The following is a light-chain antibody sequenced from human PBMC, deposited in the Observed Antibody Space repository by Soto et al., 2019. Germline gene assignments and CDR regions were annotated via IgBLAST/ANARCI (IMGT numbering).Light chain of an antibody. CDR1: QRVSSTY. CDR3: QQYGGSPKT. CDR2: GAS. J-gene: IGKJ2*01. Sequence: EIVLTQSPGTLSLSPGQRATLSCRASQRVSSTYLAWYQQKPGQAPRLLIYGASNRTTGIPDKFSGSGSGTDFTLTINRLEPEDFAVYYCQQYGGSPKTFGQGTKLEI. V-gene: IGKV3-20*01.